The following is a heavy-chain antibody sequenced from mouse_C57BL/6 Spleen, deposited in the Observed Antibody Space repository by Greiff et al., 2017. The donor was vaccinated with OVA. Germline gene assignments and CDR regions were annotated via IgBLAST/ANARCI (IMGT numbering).Heavy chain of an antibody. CDR2: INPGSGGT. CDR1: GYAFTNYL. D-gene: IGHD3-2*02. Sequence: LVESGAELVRPGTSVKVSCKASGYAFTNYLIEWVKQRPGQGLEWIGVINPGSGGTNYNEKFKGKATLTADKSSSTAYMQLSSLTSEDSAVYFCALDSSASWFAYWGQGTLVTVSA. CDR3: ALDSSASWFAY. J-gene: IGHJ3*01. V-gene: IGHV1-54*01.